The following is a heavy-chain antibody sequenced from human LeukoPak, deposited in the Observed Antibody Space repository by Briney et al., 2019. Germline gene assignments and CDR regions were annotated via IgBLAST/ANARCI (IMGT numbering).Heavy chain of an antibody. J-gene: IGHJ4*02. CDR2: IYSGGNT. CDR1: GFTFSRFW. V-gene: IGHV3-66*01. CDR3: ARGGGRGDYNERYYFDY. D-gene: IGHD3-22*01. Sequence: GGSLRLSCAASGFTFSRFWMGWVRQAPGKGLEWVSFIYSGGNTHYSDSVKGRFTISRDNAKNSLHLQMNSLTAEDTAVYYCARGGGRGDYNERYYFDYWGQGTLVTVSS.